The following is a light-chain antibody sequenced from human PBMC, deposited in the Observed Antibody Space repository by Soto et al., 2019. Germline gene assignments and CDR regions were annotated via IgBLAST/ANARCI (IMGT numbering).Light chain of an antibody. CDR2: SNN. J-gene: IGLJ2*01. CDR1: SSNIGSNY. V-gene: IGLV1-47*02. CDR3: AAWDDSLSAVI. Sequence: QLVLTQPPSASGTPGQRVTISCSGRSSNIGSNYVYWFQHLPGTAPKLLIYSNNQRPSGVPDRFSGSKSGTSASLAISGLRSEDEGDYYCAAWDDSLSAVIFGGGTKLTVL.